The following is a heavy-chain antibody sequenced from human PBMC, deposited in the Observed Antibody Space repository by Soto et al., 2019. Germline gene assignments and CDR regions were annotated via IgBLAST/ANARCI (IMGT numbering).Heavy chain of an antibody. D-gene: IGHD4-17*01. Sequence: PGGSLRLSCAASGFTFSAYGMNWVRQAPGKGLEWVSYISSWSDTASYADSVKGRFTISRDNAKNSLSLQMNSLRVEDTAVFYCVRDGDGDSSRSPRWGQGTLVTVSS. CDR2: ISSWSDTA. V-gene: IGHV3-48*01. CDR3: VRDGDGDSSRSPR. CDR1: GFTFSAYG. J-gene: IGHJ4*02.